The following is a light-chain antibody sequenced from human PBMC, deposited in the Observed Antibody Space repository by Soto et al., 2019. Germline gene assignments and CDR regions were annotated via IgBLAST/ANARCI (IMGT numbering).Light chain of an antibody. CDR3: QQYSSGPPT. V-gene: IGKV3-11*01. Sequence: EIVLTQSPATLSLSPGERATLSCRASQSVSSFLAWYQQKPGQAPRLLIYDASNRATGIPARFSGSGSGTDFTLTISSLEPYDFAVYYCQQYSSGPPTFGQGT. J-gene: IGKJ5*01. CDR1: QSVSSF. CDR2: DAS.